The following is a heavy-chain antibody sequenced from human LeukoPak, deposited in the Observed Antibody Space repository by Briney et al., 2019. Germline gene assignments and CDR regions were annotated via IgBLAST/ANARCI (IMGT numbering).Heavy chain of an antibody. Sequence: SESLSVTCGDPGGSITNTNYWTGVRKPPGRGLEWIGEVNLQGSTNYNTSLRGRVAIAVDTSENHISLKLTSVTASDTAVYYCAREGGPYRPLDYSGQGTLVTVPS. J-gene: IGHJ4*02. CDR1: GGSITNTNY. CDR3: AREGGPYRPLDY. V-gene: IGHV4-4*02. CDR2: VNLQGST.